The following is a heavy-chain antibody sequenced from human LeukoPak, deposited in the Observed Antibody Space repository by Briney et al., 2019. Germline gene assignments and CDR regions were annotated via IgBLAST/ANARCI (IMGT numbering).Heavy chain of an antibody. D-gene: IGHD3-22*01. V-gene: IGHV3-7*01. Sequence: GGSLRLSCAASGFTFSSYWMSWVRQAPGKGLEWVANIKQDGSEKYYVDSVKGRFTISRDNAKNSLYLQMNSLRAEDTAVYYCARDRYYYDSSGYYSDYWGQGTLVTVSS. CDR3: ARDRYYYDSSGYYSDY. J-gene: IGHJ4*02. CDR1: GFTFSSYW. CDR2: IKQDGSEK.